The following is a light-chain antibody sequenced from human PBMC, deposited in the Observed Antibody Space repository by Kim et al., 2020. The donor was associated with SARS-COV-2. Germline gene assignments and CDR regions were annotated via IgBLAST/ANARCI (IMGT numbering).Light chain of an antibody. V-gene: IGKV1-39*01. CDR3: QQSYSTPKT. CDR1: QSISSY. Sequence: GDRVTINCRASQSISSYLNWYQQKPGKAPKLLIYAASSLQSGVPSRFSGSGSGTDFTLTISSLQPEDFATYYCQQSYSTPKTFGQGTKVDIK. CDR2: AAS. J-gene: IGKJ1*01.